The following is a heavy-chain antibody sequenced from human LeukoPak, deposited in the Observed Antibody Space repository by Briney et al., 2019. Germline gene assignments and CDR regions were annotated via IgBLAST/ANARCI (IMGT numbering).Heavy chain of an antibody. J-gene: IGHJ4*02. Sequence: PGGSLRLSCAASGFTFSNHGMHWVRQAPGKGLEWVAFIRFDGNNEYYADSVKGRFTISRDNSKNTLYLQMNSLRAGDTAVYYCAKVGRVVGAALVLGPEYYFDYWGQGTLVTVSS. D-gene: IGHD1-26*01. V-gene: IGHV3-30*02. CDR2: IRFDGNNE. CDR1: GFTFSNHG. CDR3: AKVGRVVGAALVLGPEYYFDY.